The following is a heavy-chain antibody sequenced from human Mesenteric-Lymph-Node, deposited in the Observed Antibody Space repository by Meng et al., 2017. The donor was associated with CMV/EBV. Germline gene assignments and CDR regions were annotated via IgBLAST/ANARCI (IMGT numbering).Heavy chain of an antibody. J-gene: IGHJ4*02. CDR1: GFTFSGYS. Sequence: GESLKISCKVSGFTFSGYSMNWVRQAPGKGLEWVSSISSTSTYIWYADSMKGRFTISRDNAKNSLYLQMNGLRVEDTAVYYCAKGGSQIDYWGQGTLVTVSS. CDR2: ISSTSTYI. D-gene: IGHD1-26*01. V-gene: IGHV3-21*01. CDR3: AKGGSQIDY.